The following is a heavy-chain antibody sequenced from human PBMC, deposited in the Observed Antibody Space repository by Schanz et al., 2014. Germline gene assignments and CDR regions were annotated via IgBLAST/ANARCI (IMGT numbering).Heavy chain of an antibody. D-gene: IGHD1-26*01. CDR1: GFIFSGYA. Sequence: VQLVESGGGLVQPGGSLRLSCAASGFIFSGYAMIWVRQAPGKGLEWVAVITYDGSNKYYADSVKGRFTISKHNSRHTLYLQMDSLTTDDTAVYYCAKELYSGSHYGWFDPWGQGTLVTVSS. V-gene: IGHV3-30*04. J-gene: IGHJ5*02. CDR2: ITYDGSNK. CDR3: AKELYSGSHYGWFDP.